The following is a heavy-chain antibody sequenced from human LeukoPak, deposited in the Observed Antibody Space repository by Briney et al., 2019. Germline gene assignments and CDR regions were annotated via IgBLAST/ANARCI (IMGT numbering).Heavy chain of an antibody. J-gene: IGHJ3*02. V-gene: IGHV3-21*04. CDR2: ISSSGAYI. CDR3: ARKQLLRTPLDAFDI. Sequence: GALRLSCAASGFIFSDYSMHWVRQAPGKGPEWVSSISSSGAYIFYADSVKGRFTISRDNAKNSLFPQMNSLRAEDTAVYYCARKQLLRTPLDAFDIWGQGTMVTVSS. D-gene: IGHD1-1*01. CDR1: GFIFSDYS.